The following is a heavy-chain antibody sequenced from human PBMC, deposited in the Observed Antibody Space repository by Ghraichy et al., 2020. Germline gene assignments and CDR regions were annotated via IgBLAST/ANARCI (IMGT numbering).Heavy chain of an antibody. CDR1: GYTFTSYD. J-gene: IGHJ4*02. D-gene: IGHD3-3*01. V-gene: IGHV1-8*01. CDR2: MNPNSGNT. Sequence: ASVKVSCKASGYTFTSYDINWVRQATGQGLEWMGWMNPNSGNTGYAQKFQGRVTMTRNTSISTAYMELSSLRSEDTAVYYCARVWVDFWSGYNPYFDYWGQGTLVTVSS. CDR3: ARVWVDFWSGYNPYFDY.